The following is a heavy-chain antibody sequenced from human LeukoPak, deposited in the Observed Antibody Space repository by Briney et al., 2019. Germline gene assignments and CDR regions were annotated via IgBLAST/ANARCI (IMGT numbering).Heavy chain of an antibody. D-gene: IGHD5-18*01. CDR3: VREMNSYGPFDY. CDR2: ISSSSSYI. Sequence: GGSLRLSCAASGFTFSSYSMNWVRQAPGKGLEWVSSISSSSSYIYYADSVKGRFTISRDNAKNSLYLQMNSLRAEDTAVYYCVREMNSYGPFDYWGQGTLVTVSS. V-gene: IGHV3-21*01. CDR1: GFTFSSYS. J-gene: IGHJ4*02.